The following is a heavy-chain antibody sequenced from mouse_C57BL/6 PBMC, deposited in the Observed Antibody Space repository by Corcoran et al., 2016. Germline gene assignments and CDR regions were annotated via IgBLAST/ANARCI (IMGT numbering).Heavy chain of an antibody. CDR3: AICEGNYFDY. J-gene: IGHJ2*01. Sequence: QVQLQQSGAELVKPGASVKISCKASGYAFSSYWMNGVKQRPGKGLEWIGQIYPGDGDTNYNGKFKGKATLTSDKSSSTAYMQLSSLTSEDSAVYLCAICEGNYFDYWGQGTTLTVSS. CDR2: IYPGDGDT. V-gene: IGHV1-80*01. CDR1: GYAFSSYW.